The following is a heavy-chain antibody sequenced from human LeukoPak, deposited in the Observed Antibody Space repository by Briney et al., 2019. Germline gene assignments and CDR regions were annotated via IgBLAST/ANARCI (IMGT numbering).Heavy chain of an antibody. CDR2: IYYSGST. J-gene: IGHJ4*02. CDR1: GGSISSSSYY. Sequence: SETLSLTCTVSGGSISSSSYYWGWIRQPPGKGLEWIGYIYYSGSTNYNPSLKSRVTISVDTSKNQFSLKLSSVTAADTAVYYCAGGYSSSSSWGQGTLVTVSS. D-gene: IGHD6-13*01. V-gene: IGHV4-61*05. CDR3: AGGYSSSSS.